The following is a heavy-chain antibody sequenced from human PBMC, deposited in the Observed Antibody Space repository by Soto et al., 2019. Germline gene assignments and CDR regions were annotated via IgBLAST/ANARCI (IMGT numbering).Heavy chain of an antibody. CDR2: IIPIFDAA. CDR3: PREAENYVSDI. CDR1: GGTVSNYA. Sequence: SVKVSCKASGGTVSNYAINWVRQAPGQVLEWMGCIIPIFDAANYAQNFRGRVTITADESTSTAYMELSGLRYEDTAMYYCPREAENYVSDIWAQGTLVTVS. J-gene: IGHJ3*02. D-gene: IGHD3-10*02. V-gene: IGHV1-69*13.